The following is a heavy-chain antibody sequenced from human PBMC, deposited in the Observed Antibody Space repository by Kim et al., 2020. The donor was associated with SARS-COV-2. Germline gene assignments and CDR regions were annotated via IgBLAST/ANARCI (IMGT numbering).Heavy chain of an antibody. CDR2: IYPGDSDT. CDR3: ATGLGYCSGGSCPRFGVDY. D-gene: IGHD2-15*01. V-gene: IGHV5-51*01. J-gene: IGHJ4*02. CDR1: GYSFTSYW. Sequence: GESLKISCKGSGYSFTSYWIGWVRQMPGKGLEWMGIIYPGDSDTRYSPSFQGQVTISADKSISTAYLQWSSLKASDTAMYYCATGLGYCSGGSCPRFGVDYWGQGTLVTVSS.